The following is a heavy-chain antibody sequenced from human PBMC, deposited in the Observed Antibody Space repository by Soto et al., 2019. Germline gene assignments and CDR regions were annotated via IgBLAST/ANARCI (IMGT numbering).Heavy chain of an antibody. CDR3: ARGFLLRYFDWLSPFMDD. J-gene: IGHJ6*02. Sequence: SETLSLTCTASGVSISSGGYYWSWIRQHPGKGLEWIWYIYYSWSTYYNPSHKSRVTISVDTSKNLFSLKLSSVTAADTAVYYCARGFLLRYFDWLSPFMDDWGQGTTVTVSS. CDR1: GVSISSGGYY. D-gene: IGHD3-9*01. V-gene: IGHV4-31*03. CDR2: IYYSWST.